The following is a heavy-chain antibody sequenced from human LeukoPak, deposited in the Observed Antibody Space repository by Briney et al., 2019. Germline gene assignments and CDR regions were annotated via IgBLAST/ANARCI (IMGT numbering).Heavy chain of an antibody. J-gene: IGHJ3*02. V-gene: IGHV3-7*01. D-gene: IGHD6-13*01. CDR1: GFTFSNYW. CDR2: INLDGSEK. CDR3: ARDSEKSSSFAFDI. Sequence: GGSLRLSCAGSGFTFSNYWMAWVRQAPGKGLEWVANINLDGSEKDYVDSLKGRCTISRDDAKNSLYLQVNTLRAEDTAVYYCARDSEKSSSFAFDIWGQGTVVTVSS.